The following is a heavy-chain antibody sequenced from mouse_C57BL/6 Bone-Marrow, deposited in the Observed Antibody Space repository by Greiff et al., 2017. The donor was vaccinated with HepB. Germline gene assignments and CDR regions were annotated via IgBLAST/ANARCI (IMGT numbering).Heavy chain of an antibody. J-gene: IGHJ3*01. Sequence: VQLQQPGAELVKPGASVKMSCKASGYTFTSYWITWVKQRPGQGLEWIGDIYPGSGSTNYNEKFKSKATLTVDTSSSTAYMQLSSLTSEDSAVYYCAREGDYDGDVSFAYWGQGTLVTVSA. D-gene: IGHD2-4*01. CDR2: IYPGSGST. CDR1: GYTFTSYW. CDR3: AREGDYDGDVSFAY. V-gene: IGHV1-55*01.